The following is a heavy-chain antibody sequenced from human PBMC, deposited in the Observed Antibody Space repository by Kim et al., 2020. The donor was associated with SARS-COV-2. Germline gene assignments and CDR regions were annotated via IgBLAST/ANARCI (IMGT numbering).Heavy chain of an antibody. D-gene: IGHD2-2*03. Sequence: PSLKGRVTISVDTSMNQFSLTLRTLTAADTAVYYCARLTSTLGYRWYFDLWGRGTLITVSS. J-gene: IGHJ2*01. CDR3: ARLTSTLGYRWYFDL. V-gene: IGHV4-39*01.